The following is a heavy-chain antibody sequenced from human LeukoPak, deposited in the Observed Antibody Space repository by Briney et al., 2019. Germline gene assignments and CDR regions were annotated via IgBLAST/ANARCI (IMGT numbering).Heavy chain of an antibody. D-gene: IGHD6-13*01. CDR2: IIPILGIA. J-gene: IGHJ5*02. Sequence: SVRVSCKASGGTFSSYTISWVRQAPGQGLEWMGRIIPILGIANYAQKFQGRVTITADKSTSTAYMELSSLRSEDTAVYYCARDLRYSSNWFDPWGQGTLVTVSS. CDR3: ARDLRYSSNWFDP. CDR1: GGTFSSYT. V-gene: IGHV1-69*04.